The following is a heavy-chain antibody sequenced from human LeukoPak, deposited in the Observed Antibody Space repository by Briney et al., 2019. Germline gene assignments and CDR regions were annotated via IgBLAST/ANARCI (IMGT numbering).Heavy chain of an antibody. CDR3: ARAQGSYYHYYMDV. CDR1: GYTFTSYH. D-gene: IGHD1-26*01. J-gene: IGHJ6*03. V-gene: IGHV1-46*01. CDR2: INPSGGSP. Sequence: GASVKVFCKASGYTFTSYHLHWVRQAPGQGLEWMGIINPSGGSPNYAQKFQGRVTMTRDMSTSTVNMELSSLRSEDTAVYYCARAQGSYYHYYMDVWGKGTTVTVSS.